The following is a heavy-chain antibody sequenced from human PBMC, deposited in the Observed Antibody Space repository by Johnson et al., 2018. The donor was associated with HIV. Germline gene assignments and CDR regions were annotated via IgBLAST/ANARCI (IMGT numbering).Heavy chain of an antibody. D-gene: IGHD2-21*01. CDR2: VSSSGGST. CDR1: GFTFSIYA. Sequence: VQLVESGGGLVQPGGSLRLSCSASGFTFSIYAMSWVRQAPGKGLEWVSTVSSSGGSTYYTDSVKGRFTISRDNSKNTLYLQVNSLRAEDTAIYYCAKSRACGDYDAFDIWGQGTMVTVSS. CDR3: AKSRACGDYDAFDI. J-gene: IGHJ3*02. V-gene: IGHV3-23*04.